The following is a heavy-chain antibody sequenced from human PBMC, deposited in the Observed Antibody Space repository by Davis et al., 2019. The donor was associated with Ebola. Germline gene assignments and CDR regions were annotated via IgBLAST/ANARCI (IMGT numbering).Heavy chain of an antibody. D-gene: IGHD5-18*01. Sequence: PGGSLRLSCEASGFSFSNYAMHWVRQAPGKGLEWVSAISGNGGSILSADSVKGRFTISRDNSRDTLYLEMNSLRVEDTAVYYCAKEIGRGYTYGDWGQGTLVTVSS. CDR1: GFSFSNYA. V-gene: IGHV3-23*01. J-gene: IGHJ4*02. CDR3: AKEIGRGYTYGD. CDR2: ISGNGGSI.